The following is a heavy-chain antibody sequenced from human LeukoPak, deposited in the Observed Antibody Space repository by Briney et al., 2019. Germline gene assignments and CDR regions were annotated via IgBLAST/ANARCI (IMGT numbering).Heavy chain of an antibody. CDR1: GFTLSNYN. J-gene: IGHJ4*02. Sequence: PGGSLRLSCAASGFTLSNYNMHWARQLTGERLEWVSAIGPAGDTYYSGSVKGRFTISREDAKNSLYLQMNSLRVGDTAVYYCARVRDSTGWLLDYWGRGTQVTVSS. CDR2: IGPAGDT. D-gene: IGHD6-19*01. CDR3: ARVRDSTGWLLDY. V-gene: IGHV3-13*01.